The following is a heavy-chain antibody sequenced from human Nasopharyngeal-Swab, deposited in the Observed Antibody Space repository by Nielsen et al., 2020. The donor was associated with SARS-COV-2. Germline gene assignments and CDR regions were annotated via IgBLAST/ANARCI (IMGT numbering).Heavy chain of an antibody. CDR1: GFTFGDYA. Sequence: GESLKISCPASGFTFGDYAMSWVRQAPGKGLEWVGFIRSKAYGGTTEYAASVKGRFTISRDDSKSIAYLQMNSLKTEDTAVYYCTRDVRWQGFDYWGQGTLVTVSS. D-gene: IGHD4-23*01. CDR2: IRSKAYGGTT. J-gene: IGHJ4*02. V-gene: IGHV3-49*04. CDR3: TRDVRWQGFDY.